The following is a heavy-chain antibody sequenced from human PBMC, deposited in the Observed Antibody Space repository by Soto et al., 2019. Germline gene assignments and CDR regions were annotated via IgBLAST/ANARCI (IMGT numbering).Heavy chain of an antibody. J-gene: IGHJ4*02. CDR3: ASSSSIAARPGVY. Sequence: SETLSLTCAVYGGSFSGYYWSWIRQPPGKGLEWIGEINHSGSTNYNPSLKSRVTISVDTSKNQFSLKLSSVTAADTAVYYCASSSSIAARPGVYLGQGTLVNLSS. D-gene: IGHD6-6*01. V-gene: IGHV4-34*01. CDR1: GGSFSGYY. CDR2: INHSGST.